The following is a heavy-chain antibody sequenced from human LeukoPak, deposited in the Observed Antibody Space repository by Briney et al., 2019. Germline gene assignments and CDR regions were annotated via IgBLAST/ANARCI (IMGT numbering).Heavy chain of an antibody. CDR1: GFTFSNYG. V-gene: IGHV3-7*01. D-gene: IGHD5-18*01. J-gene: IGHJ4*02. CDR3: ARDLDRRGYSYGFFDY. CDR2: IKKDGSEK. Sequence: PGGSLRLSCEASGFTFSNYGMSWVRQAPGKGLEWVANIKKDGSEKYYVDSVKGRFTISRDNAKNSLYLQMNSLRDEDTAVYYCARDLDRRGYSYGFFDYWGQGTLVTVSS.